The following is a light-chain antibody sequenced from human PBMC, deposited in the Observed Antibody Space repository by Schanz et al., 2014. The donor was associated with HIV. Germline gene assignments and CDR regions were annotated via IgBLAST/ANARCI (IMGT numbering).Light chain of an antibody. J-gene: IGLJ3*02. CDR2: DND. Sequence: QSVLTQPPSLSGAPGQRISLSCNGSSSNIGAGYDVHWYQHFPGTAPRLLIFDNDNRPSGVPDRISGSKSGTSASLAITGLRSEDEADYHCAAWDDRLSGWVFGGGTKLTVL. V-gene: IGLV1-40*01. CDR3: AAWDDRLSGWV. CDR1: SSNIGAGYD.